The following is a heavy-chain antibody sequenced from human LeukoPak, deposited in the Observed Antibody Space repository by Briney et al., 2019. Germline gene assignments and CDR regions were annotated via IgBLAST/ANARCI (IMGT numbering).Heavy chain of an antibody. Sequence: ASVKVSCKASGYTFTGYYIHWVRQAPGQGLELMGWIRPNSGGTKNAQKFQGRVTMTRDTSISTAYMELNRLTSDDTAVYYCATYSNSTLQYYYGLDVWGQGTTVTVPS. CDR3: ATYSNSTLQYYYGLDV. CDR1: GYTFTGYY. D-gene: IGHD6-6*01. J-gene: IGHJ6*02. CDR2: IRPNSGGT. V-gene: IGHV1-2*02.